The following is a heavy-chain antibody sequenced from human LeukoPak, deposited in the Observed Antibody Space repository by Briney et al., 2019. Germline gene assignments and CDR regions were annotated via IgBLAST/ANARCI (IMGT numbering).Heavy chain of an antibody. J-gene: IGHJ6*03. V-gene: IGHV1-8*03. CDR3: ARGPTRYYYYYMDV. Sequence: GASVKVSCKASGYTFTSYDINWVRQAIGQGLEWMGWMNPNSGNTGYAQKFQGRVTITRNTSISTAYMELSSLRSEDTAVYYCARGPTRYYYYYMDVWGKGTTVTVSS. CDR2: MNPNSGNT. CDR1: GYTFTSYD.